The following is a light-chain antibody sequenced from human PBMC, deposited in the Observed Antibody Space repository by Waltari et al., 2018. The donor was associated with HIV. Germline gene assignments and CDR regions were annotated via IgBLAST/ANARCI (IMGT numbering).Light chain of an antibody. CDR1: KLGDKY. V-gene: IGLV3-1*01. Sequence: SYELTQPPSVSVSPGQTASITCSGAKLGDKYACWYQQKPGQSPVLVIHQDSKRPSGIPERFSGSNSGNTATLTISGTQAMDEADYYCQAWDSSTRVVFGGGTKLTVL. J-gene: IGLJ2*01. CDR3: QAWDSSTRVV. CDR2: QDS.